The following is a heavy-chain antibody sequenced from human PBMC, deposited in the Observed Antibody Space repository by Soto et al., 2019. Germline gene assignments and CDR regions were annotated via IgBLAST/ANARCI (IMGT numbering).Heavy chain of an antibody. CDR3: ARSTGSGFRPGTHRFNWFDP. V-gene: IGHV1-69*01. D-gene: IGHD5-12*01. CDR1: GVTFSSFA. J-gene: IGHJ5*02. Sequence: QVQLVQSGAEVKQPGSSVKFSCQASGVTFSSFAISWVRQAPGQGLEWMGGIIHIFRTPNYAQNFQGRVTITADESTSSVYMELSRLRSEDTAVYYCARSTGSGFRPGTHRFNWFDPWGQGTLVTVSS. CDR2: IIHIFRTP.